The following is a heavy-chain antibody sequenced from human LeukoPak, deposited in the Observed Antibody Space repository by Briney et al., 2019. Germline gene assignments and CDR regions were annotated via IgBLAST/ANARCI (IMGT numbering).Heavy chain of an antibody. CDR2: INPNTGDT. CDR1: AYTFTDYY. D-gene: IGHD5-24*01. J-gene: IGHJ5*02. CDR3: ARDNSLQDMAWWFDP. V-gene: IGHV1-2*02. Sequence: ASVKVSCKASAYTFTDYYIHWVRQAPGQGLEWMGWINPNTGDTHYAQKILGRVTMTRDTSVSTAYMELSSLRSEDTAVYYCARDNSLQDMAWWFDPWGQGTLVIVSS.